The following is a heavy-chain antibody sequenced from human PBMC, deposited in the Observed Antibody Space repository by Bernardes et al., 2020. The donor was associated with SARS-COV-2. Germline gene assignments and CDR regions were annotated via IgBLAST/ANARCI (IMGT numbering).Heavy chain of an antibody. CDR1: GGSVSTNGYY. J-gene: IGHJ4*02. CDR2: IYFSGSA. D-gene: IGHD5-18*01. Sequence: SETLSLTCTVSGGSVSTNGYYWGWIRQPPGKGLEWIGSIYFSGSAYSNPSLKSRVTVSIDTSKNQFSLKLSSLTAADTASYYCARHVGYNYGYSDYWGQGIMVTVSS. V-gene: IGHV4-39*01. CDR3: ARHVGYNYGYSDY.